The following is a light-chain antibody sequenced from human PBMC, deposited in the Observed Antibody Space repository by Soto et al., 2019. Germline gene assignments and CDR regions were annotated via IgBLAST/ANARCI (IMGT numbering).Light chain of an antibody. Sequence: QSVLTQPPSASGSPGQSVTISCTGTSSDVSGYNYVSWYQQHPGKAPKLMIYEVSKRPSGVPGGFSGSKSGNTASLTVSGLQAEDEADYYCSSYAGSNTPVVFGGGTKVTVL. V-gene: IGLV2-8*01. CDR3: SSYAGSNTPVV. CDR2: EVS. CDR1: SSDVSGYNY. J-gene: IGLJ2*01.